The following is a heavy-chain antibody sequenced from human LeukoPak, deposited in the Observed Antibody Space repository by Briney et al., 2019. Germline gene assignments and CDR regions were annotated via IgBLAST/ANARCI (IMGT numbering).Heavy chain of an antibody. CDR2: ISGSGAST. CDR1: GFTFDDYA. V-gene: IGHV3-23*01. J-gene: IGHJ5*02. D-gene: IGHD1-14*01. Sequence: GGSLRLSCAASGFTFDDYAMHWVRQAPGKGLEWVSGISGSGASTYYADSVKGRFTISRDNSKNTLYLQMNSLRAEDTAVYYCAKKYNTGLDPWGQGTLVTVSS. CDR3: AKKYNTGLDP.